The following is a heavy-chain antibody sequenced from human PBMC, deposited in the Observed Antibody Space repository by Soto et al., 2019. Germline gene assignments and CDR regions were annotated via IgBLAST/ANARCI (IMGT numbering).Heavy chain of an antibody. CDR1: GGSVSSGSYY. D-gene: IGHD3-10*01. Sequence: SETLSLTCTVSGGSVSSGSYYWSWIRQPPGKGLEWIGYIYYSGSTNYNPSLKSRVTISVDTSKNQFSLKLSSVTAADTAVYYCARDQFGELLPSYYYYGMDVWGQGTTVTVSS. CDR2: IYYSGST. CDR3: ARDQFGELLPSYYYYGMDV. J-gene: IGHJ6*02. V-gene: IGHV4-61*01.